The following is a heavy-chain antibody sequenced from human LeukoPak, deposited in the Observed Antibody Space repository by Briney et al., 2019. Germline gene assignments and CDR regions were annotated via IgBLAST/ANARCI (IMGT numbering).Heavy chain of an antibody. Sequence: GGSLRLSCAASGIAVSDSYISWVRQAPGGGLEWVSVLYGGGSTYYADSVKGRFTISRDNSKNTVYLQMNSLRAEDTAVYYCAKGQWRDYWGQGTLVTVSS. J-gene: IGHJ4*02. V-gene: IGHV3-53*01. CDR3: AKGQWRDY. CDR2: LYGGGST. D-gene: IGHD6-19*01. CDR1: GIAVSDSY.